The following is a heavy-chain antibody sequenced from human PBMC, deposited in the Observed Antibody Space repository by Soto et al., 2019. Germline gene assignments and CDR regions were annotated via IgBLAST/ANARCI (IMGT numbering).Heavy chain of an antibody. CDR3: ARGSPAAIHYYYGMDV. D-gene: IGHD2-2*01. CDR2: IKQDGSEK. CDR1: GFTFSSYW. J-gene: IGHJ6*02. Sequence: GGSLRLSCAASGFTFSSYWMSWVRQAPGKGLEWVANIKQDGSEKYYVDSVKGRFTISRDNAKNSLYLQMNSLRAEDTAVYYCARGSPAAIHYYYGMDVWGQGXTVTVSS. V-gene: IGHV3-7*01.